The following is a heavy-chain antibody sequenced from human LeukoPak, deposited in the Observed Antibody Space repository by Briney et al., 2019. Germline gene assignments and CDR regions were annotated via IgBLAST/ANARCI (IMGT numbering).Heavy chain of an antibody. CDR3: AKDASAMVYSFVDY. D-gene: IGHD5-18*01. CDR1: GFTFSSYS. V-gene: IGHV3-23*01. CDR2: ISGSGGST. Sequence: GSLRLSCAAFGFTFSSYSMSWVRQAPGKGLEGVSAISGSGGSTYYADSVKGRFTISRDNSKNTLYLQMNSLRAEDTAVYYCAKDASAMVYSFVDYWGQGTLVTVSS. J-gene: IGHJ4*02.